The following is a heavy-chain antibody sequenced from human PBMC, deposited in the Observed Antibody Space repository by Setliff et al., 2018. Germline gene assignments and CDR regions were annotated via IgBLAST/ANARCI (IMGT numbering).Heavy chain of an antibody. Sequence: GASVKVSCKATGYTLSRHYMHWARQAPGQGLEWMGIINPGGGSASIVQKFQGRVTMTSDMSTSTVYMEVTGLTSEDTAVYYCARAGVAAADRKGLLEYWGQGTLVTVSS. CDR3: ARAGVAAADRKGLLEY. V-gene: IGHV1-46*01. D-gene: IGHD6-13*01. J-gene: IGHJ4*02. CDR1: GYTLSRHY. CDR2: INPGGGSA.